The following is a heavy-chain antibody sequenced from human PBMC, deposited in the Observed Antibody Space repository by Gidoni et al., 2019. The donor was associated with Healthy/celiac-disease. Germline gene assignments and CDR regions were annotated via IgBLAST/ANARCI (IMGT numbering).Heavy chain of an antibody. D-gene: IGHD3-3*01. CDR2: ISYDGSNK. CDR3: ARDAGTIFGVVIAYYYYYYGMDV. CDR1: GCTFSSYA. V-gene: IGHV3-30-3*01. Sequence: QVQLVESGGGVVQPGRSLRLSWAASGCTFSSYAMHWVRQAPGKGLEWVAVISYDGSNKYYADSVKGRFTISRDNSKNTLYLQMNSLRAEDTAVYYCARDAGTIFGVVIAYYYYYYGMDVWGQGTTVTVSS. J-gene: IGHJ6*02.